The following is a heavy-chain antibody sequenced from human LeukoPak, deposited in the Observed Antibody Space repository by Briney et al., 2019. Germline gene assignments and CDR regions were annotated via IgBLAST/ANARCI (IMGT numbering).Heavy chain of an antibody. J-gene: IGHJ5*02. V-gene: IGHV3-9*01. CDR2: ISWNSGSI. D-gene: IGHD3-3*01. CDR1: GFTFDDYA. Sequence: GGSLRLSCAAPGFTFDDYAMHWVRQAPGKGLEWVSGISWNSGSIGYADSVKGRFTISRDNAKNSLYLQMNSLRAEDTALYYCAKDASLYWSGYGWFDPWGQGTLVTVSS. CDR3: AKDASLYWSGYGWFDP.